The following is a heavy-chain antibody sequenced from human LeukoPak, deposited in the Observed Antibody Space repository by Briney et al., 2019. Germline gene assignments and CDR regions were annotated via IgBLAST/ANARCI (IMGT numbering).Heavy chain of an antibody. CDR3: ARQRVSLDAFDI. Sequence: SVKVSCKASGGTFSTYVFSRVRQAPGQGLEWVGRIIPILGIANYAQKFQGRVTITADKSTSTAYMELSSLRSEDTAVYYCARQRVSLDAFDIWGQGTMVTVSS. CDR2: IIPILGIA. CDR1: GGTFSTYV. J-gene: IGHJ3*02. V-gene: IGHV1-69*04. D-gene: IGHD3-3*02.